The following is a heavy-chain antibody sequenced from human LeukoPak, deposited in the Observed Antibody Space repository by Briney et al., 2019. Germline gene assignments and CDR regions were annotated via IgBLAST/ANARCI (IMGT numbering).Heavy chain of an antibody. CDR3: ARHASVDGNWPRPLDY. Sequence: SETLSLTCTVSGGSISSSNYYWGWIRQPPGKGLEWIGNIYYSGSTYYKPSLKTRVTISVDTSKNQSSLKLTSVTAADTPVYYCARHASVDGNWPRPLDYWGQGSLVTVSS. D-gene: IGHD6-19*01. CDR1: GGSISSSNYY. J-gene: IGHJ4*02. CDR2: IYYSGST. V-gene: IGHV4-39*01.